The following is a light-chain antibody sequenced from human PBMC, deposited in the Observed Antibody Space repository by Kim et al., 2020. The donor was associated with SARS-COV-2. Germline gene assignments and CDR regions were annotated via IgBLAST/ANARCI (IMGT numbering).Light chain of an antibody. CDR3: QQYGSAPQT. CDR1: QSVSSSS. Sequence: EIVLTQSPRTLSLSPGEKATLSCRPSQSVSSSSLAWYQQKPGQAPRLLIYGASNWAPGIPDRFSGGGSGTEFTLTISRVEPEDFAVYYCQQYGSAPQTFGQGTKVDIK. V-gene: IGKV3-20*01. J-gene: IGKJ1*01. CDR2: GAS.